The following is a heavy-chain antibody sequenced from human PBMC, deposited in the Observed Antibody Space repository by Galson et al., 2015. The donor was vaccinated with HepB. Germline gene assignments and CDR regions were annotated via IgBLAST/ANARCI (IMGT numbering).Heavy chain of an antibody. D-gene: IGHD6-6*01. Sequence: SVKVSCKASGGTFSSYAISWVRQAPGQGLEWMGGIIPIFGTANYAQKFQGRVTITADKSTSTAYMELSSLRSEDTAVYYCARGHSSSDPGTTLYEDYYYYYGMDVWGQGTTVTVSS. J-gene: IGHJ6*02. CDR1: GGTFSSYA. CDR2: IIPIFGTA. V-gene: IGHV1-69*06. CDR3: ARGHSSSDPGTTLYEDYYYYYGMDV.